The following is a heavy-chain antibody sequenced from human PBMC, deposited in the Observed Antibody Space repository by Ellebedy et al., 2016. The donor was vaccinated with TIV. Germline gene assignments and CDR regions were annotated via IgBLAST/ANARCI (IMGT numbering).Heavy chain of an antibody. CDR1: TGSISRNY. Sequence: SETLSLTCSVSTGSISRNYWSWIRQPPGKGLEWTGYIYYSGSTNYNPSLKSRVTILLDTSKNQFSLTLSPVSAADTAVYYCARLVAVTGTTDHFDYWGQGILVTVSS. D-gene: IGHD1-7*01. J-gene: IGHJ4*02. CDR2: IYYSGST. V-gene: IGHV4-59*08. CDR3: ARLVAVTGTTDHFDY.